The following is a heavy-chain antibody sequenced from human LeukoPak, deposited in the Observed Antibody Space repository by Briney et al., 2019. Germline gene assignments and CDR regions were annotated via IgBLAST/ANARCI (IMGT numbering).Heavy chain of an antibody. J-gene: IGHJ4*02. CDR1: GGSFSGYY. CDR2: INHSGST. V-gene: IGHV4-34*01. Sequence: SETLSLTCAVYGGSFSGYYWSWTRQPPGKGLEWIGEINHSGSTNYNPSLKSRVTISVDTSKNQFSLKLSSVTAADTAVYYCARGRRDIVVVPAAIEFSYWGQGTLVTVSS. CDR3: ARGRRDIVVVPAAIEFSY. D-gene: IGHD2-2*01.